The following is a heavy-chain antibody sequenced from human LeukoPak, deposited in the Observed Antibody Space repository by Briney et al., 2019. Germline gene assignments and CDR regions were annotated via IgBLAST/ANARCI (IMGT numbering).Heavy chain of an antibody. CDR1: GGSISSYC. D-gene: IGHD3-10*01. CDR3: ARASSGTYYTFDY. J-gene: IGHJ4*02. Sequence: SETLSLTCTVSGGSISSYCWSWIRQPAGKGLEWIGRIYSSGSTNYNPSLKSRVTMSVGTSKNQFSLRLSSVTAADTAVYYCARASSGTYYTFDYWGQGTLVTVSS. CDR2: IYSSGST. V-gene: IGHV4-4*07.